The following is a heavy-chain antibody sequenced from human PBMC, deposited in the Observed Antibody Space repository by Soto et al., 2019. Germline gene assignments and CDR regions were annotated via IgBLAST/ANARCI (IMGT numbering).Heavy chain of an antibody. V-gene: IGHV1-24*01. J-gene: IGHJ4*02. D-gene: IGHD2-2*01. CDR1: GYTLTELS. Sequence: ASVKVSCKVSGYTLTELSMHWVRQAPGKGLEWMGGFDPEDGETIYAQKFQGRVTMTEDTSTDTAYMELSSLRSEDTAVYYCATDRRYCSSTSCYLAYYFDYWGQGTLVTVPS. CDR3: ATDRRYCSSTSCYLAYYFDY. CDR2: FDPEDGET.